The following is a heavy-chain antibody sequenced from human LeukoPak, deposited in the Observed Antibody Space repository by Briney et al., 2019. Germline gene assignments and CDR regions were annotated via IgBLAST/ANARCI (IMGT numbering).Heavy chain of an antibody. CDR1: GFTFSSYA. CDR3: ARGYYYESSGYYTHDY. CDR2: ISYDGSNK. V-gene: IGHV3-30-3*01. J-gene: IGHJ4*02. Sequence: HPGGSLRLSCAASGFTFSSYAIHWVRQAPGKGLEWVAVISYDGSNKYYADSVKGRFTISRDNSKNTLYLQMNSLRAEDTAVYYCARGYYYESSGYYTHDYWGQGTLVTFSS. D-gene: IGHD3-22*01.